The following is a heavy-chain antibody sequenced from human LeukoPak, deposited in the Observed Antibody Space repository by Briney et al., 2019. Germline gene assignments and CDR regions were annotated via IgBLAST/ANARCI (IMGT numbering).Heavy chain of an antibody. Sequence: ASVKVSCKASGYTFTRYYMHWVRQAPGQGLEWMGWINPNSGGTNYAQKFQGRVTMTRDTSISTAYMELSRLRSDDTAVYYCARVGVRGIPRGYFDYWGQGTLVTVSS. CDR1: GYTFTRYY. J-gene: IGHJ4*02. V-gene: IGHV1-2*02. CDR2: INPNSGGT. CDR3: ARVGVRGIPRGYFDY. D-gene: IGHD3-10*01.